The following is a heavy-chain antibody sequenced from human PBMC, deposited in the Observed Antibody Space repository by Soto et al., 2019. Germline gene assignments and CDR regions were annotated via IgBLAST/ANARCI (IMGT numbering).Heavy chain of an antibody. CDR2: IYHRGST. J-gene: IGHJ4*02. CDR1: GGSISNYY. Sequence: SETLSLTCTVSGGSISNYYWSWVRQPPGKGLEWIGEIYHRGSTNYNPSLKTRVTVSVDKSKNQFSLHLSSVTAADTAVYYCARGSYSSNFDYWGQGTLVTVSS. V-gene: IGHV4-4*02. CDR3: ARGSYSSNFDY. D-gene: IGHD6-13*01.